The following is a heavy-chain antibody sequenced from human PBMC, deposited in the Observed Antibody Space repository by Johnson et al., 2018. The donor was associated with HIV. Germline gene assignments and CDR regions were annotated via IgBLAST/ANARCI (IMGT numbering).Heavy chain of an antibody. V-gene: IGHV3-30*04. CDR1: GFTFSSYA. CDR3: ARGSRYTHDNDDVYLLHAFDI. CDR2: ISYDGSEK. J-gene: IGHJ3*02. Sequence: QVQLVESGGGVVQPGRSLRLSCAAPGFTFSSYAMHWVRQAPGKGLEWVAVISYDGSEKYSAESVKGRFTISRDSSKTTLYLQVNSLRAEDTSVYYCARGSRYTHDNDDVYLLHAFDIWGQGTMVTVSS. D-gene: IGHD3-16*01.